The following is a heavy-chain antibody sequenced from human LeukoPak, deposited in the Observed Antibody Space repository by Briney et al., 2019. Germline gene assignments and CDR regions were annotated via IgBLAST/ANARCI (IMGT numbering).Heavy chain of an antibody. CDR3: AKDRRTVLLWFGEFH. D-gene: IGHD3-10*01. J-gene: IGHJ4*02. Sequence: GGSLRLSCAASGFTFSSYWMSWVRQAPGKGLEWVANIKQDGSEKYYADSVKGRFTISRGNSKNTLYLQMNSLRAEDTAVYYCAKDRRTVLLWFGEFHWGQGTLVTVSS. CDR2: IKQDGSEK. V-gene: IGHV3-7*01. CDR1: GFTFSSYW.